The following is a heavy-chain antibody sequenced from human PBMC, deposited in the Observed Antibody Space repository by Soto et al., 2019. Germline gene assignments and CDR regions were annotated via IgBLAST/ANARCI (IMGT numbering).Heavy chain of an antibody. J-gene: IGHJ4*02. D-gene: IGHD6-13*01. Sequence: QVQLVESGGGVVQPGWSLRLSCAASGFTFSFYGMHWVRQAPGKGLEWVAVISYDGSNKYYADSVKGRFTISRDSSKNTRYLKMNSLRTDDTAVYYCAGGYSSIWYKLDYWGQGNLVTVSS. CDR1: GFTFSFYG. CDR3: AGGYSSIWYKLDY. V-gene: IGHV3-30*03. CDR2: ISYDGSNK.